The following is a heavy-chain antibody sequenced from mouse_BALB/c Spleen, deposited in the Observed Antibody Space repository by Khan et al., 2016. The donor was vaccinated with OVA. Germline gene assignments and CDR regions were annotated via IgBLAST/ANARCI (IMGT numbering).Heavy chain of an antibody. D-gene: IGHD1-2*01. CDR2: ISPGSGDT. CDR3: ARRNYFGYTFAY. J-gene: IGHJ3*01. CDR1: GYTFTDYY. Sequence: QVRLQQSGAELARPGASVKLSCKAPGYTFTDYYINWVKQRTGQGLEWIGEISPGSGDTYYNERFKGKATLTADKSSSTAYMQLSSLTSEASAVYFCARRNYFGYTFAYGGQGTLVTVSA. V-gene: IGHV1-77*01.